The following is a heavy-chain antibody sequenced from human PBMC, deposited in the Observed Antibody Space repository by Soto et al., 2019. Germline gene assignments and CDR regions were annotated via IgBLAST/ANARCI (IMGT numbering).Heavy chain of an antibody. V-gene: IGHV3-15*01. CDR2: IKSISDGGTT. Sequence: PGGSLRLSCAASGFTVSSAWMNWVRHVPGKGLEWVALIKSISDGGTTDHSAPVKGRFTISRDDSQNTLLLQMNSLKTEDTAEKDCVTEYSGRFAYWGQGTLVTVSS. CDR3: VTEYSGRFAY. D-gene: IGHD2-21*01. CDR1: GFTVSSAW. J-gene: IGHJ4*02.